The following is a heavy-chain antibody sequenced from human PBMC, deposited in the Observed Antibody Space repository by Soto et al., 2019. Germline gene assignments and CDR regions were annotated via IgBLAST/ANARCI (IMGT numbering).Heavy chain of an antibody. J-gene: IGHJ4*02. CDR1: GGSISTSNW. D-gene: IGHD6-13*01. Sequence: QVQLQESGPGLVKPSGTLSLTCAVSGGSISTSNWWSWVRQPPGKGLEWIGEVYRTGSTNYNPSLESRLTISVDKSKNQFSLKLTSVTAADTAVYYCARACATIAAAAIFDCWGQGTLVTVSS. V-gene: IGHV4-4*02. CDR2: VYRTGST. CDR3: ARACATIAAAAIFDC.